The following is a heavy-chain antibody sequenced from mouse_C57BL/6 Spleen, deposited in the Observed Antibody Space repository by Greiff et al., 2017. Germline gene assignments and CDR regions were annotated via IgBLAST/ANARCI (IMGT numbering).Heavy chain of an antibody. CDR2: IDPSDSYT. D-gene: IGHD2-2*01. CDR1: GYTFTSYW. Sequence: VQLQQPGAELVKPGASVKLSCKASGYTFTSYWMQWVKQRPGQGLEWIGEIDPSDSYTNYNQKFKGKATLTVDTSSSTAYMQLSSLTSEAAAVYYCASRAMVTTGLSWFAYWGQGTLVTVSA. V-gene: IGHV1-50*01. CDR3: ASRAMVTTGLSWFAY. J-gene: IGHJ3*01.